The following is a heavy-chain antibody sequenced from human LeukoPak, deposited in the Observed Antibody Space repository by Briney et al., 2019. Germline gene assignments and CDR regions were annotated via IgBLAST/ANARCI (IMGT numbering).Heavy chain of an antibody. Sequence: GASVKVSCKASGYTFTSYDINWVRQAPGQGLEWMGRIIPILGIANYAQKSQGRVTITADKSTSTAYMELSSLRSEDTAVYYCARDSYGSGSYKNWFDPWGQGTLVTVSS. CDR3: ARDSYGSGSYKNWFDP. J-gene: IGHJ5*02. CDR1: GYTFTSYD. CDR2: IIPILGIA. V-gene: IGHV1-69*04. D-gene: IGHD3-10*01.